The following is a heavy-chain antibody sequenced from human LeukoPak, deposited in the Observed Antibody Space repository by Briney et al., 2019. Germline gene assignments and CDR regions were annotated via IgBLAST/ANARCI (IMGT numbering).Heavy chain of an antibody. Sequence: SETLSLTCAVSGGSISSGGYSWSWIRQPPGKGLEWIGYIYYSGSTYYNPSLKSRVTISVDTSKNQFSLKLSSVTAADTAVHYCAAACSHTNWFDPWGQGTLVTVSS. CDR1: GGSISSGGYS. CDR2: IYYSGST. V-gene: IGHV4-30-4*07. CDR3: AAACSHTNWFDP. D-gene: IGHD6-13*01. J-gene: IGHJ5*02.